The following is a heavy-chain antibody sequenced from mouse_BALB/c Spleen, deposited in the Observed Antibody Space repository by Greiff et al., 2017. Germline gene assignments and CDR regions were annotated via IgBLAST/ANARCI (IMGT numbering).Heavy chain of an antibody. D-gene: IGHD2-1*01. CDR3: ARAGDGTGGLAY. CDR1: GYTFSSYW. J-gene: IGHJ3*01. CDR2: ILPGSGST. V-gene: IGHV1-9*01. Sequence: QVQLQQSGAELMKPGASVKISCKATGYTFSSYWIEWVKQRPGHGPEWIGEILPGSGSTNYNEKFKGKATFTAETSSNTAYIQLSSLTSEDAAVYYCARAGDGTGGLAYWGQGTLVTVSA.